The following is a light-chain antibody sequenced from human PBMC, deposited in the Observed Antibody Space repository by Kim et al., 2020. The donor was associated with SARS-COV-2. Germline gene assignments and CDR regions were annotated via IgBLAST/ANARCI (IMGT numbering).Light chain of an antibody. CDR1: SSNIGNNY. J-gene: IGLJ1*01. CDR3: GTWDVGVAV. CDR2: AND. V-gene: IGLV1-51*01. Sequence: QSVLTQPPSVSAAPGQKVTISCSGSSSNIGNNYVFWYQQFPGTAPKLLMFANDQRPSGIPDRFSGSKSGTSATLTITGLQTGDEADYYCGTWDVGVAVFGAGTKVTVL.